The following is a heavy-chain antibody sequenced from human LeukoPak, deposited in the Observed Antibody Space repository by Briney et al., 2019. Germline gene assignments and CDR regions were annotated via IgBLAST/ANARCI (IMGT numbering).Heavy chain of an antibody. CDR1: GFTFGDYA. Sequence: GGSLRLSCTASGFTFGDYAMSWFRQAPGKGLEWVGFIRSKAYGGTTECAASVKGRFTISRDDSKSIAYLQMNSLKTEDTAVYYCTRGSQYYGSGSSDYWGQGTLVTVSS. CDR2: IRSKAYGGTT. CDR3: TRGSQYYGSGSSDY. D-gene: IGHD3-10*01. J-gene: IGHJ4*02. V-gene: IGHV3-49*03.